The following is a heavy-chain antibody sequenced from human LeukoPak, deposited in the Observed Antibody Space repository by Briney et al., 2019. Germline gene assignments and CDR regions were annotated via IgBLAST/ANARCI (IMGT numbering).Heavy chain of an antibody. CDR1: GGSFSGYY. V-gene: IGHV4-34*01. J-gene: IGHJ4*02. CDR2: INHSGST. Sequence: SETLSLTCAVYGGSFSGYYWSSIRQPPGKGLEWIGEINHSGSTNYNPSLKSRVTISVDTSKNQFSLKLTSVTAADTAVYYCARGVLDSLGTGCDYSRQGTLVTVSS. CDR3: ARGVLDSLGTGCDY. D-gene: IGHD1-1*01.